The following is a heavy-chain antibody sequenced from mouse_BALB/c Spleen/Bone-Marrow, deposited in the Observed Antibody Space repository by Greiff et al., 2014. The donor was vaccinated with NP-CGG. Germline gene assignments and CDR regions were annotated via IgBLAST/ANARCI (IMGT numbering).Heavy chain of an antibody. V-gene: IGHV1S41*01. CDR1: GYTFTSYW. CDR2: IAPGSGST. D-gene: IGHD2-1*01. Sequence: DLVKPGASVKLSCKASGYTFTSYWINWIKQRPGQGLEWIGRIAPGSGSTYYNEMFKGKATLTVDTSSSTAYIQLSSLSSEDSACYFCARFPIYYGNYGAMDYGGQGTSVTVSS. CDR3: ARFPIYYGNYGAMDY. J-gene: IGHJ4*01.